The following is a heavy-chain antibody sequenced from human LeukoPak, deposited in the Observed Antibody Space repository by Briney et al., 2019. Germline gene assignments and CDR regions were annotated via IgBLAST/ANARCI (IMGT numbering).Heavy chain of an antibody. Sequence: GGSLRLSCAASGFTFSSYGMHWVRQAPGKGLEWVAFIRYDGSNKYYADSVKGRFTISRDNSKNTLYLQMNSLRSEDTAIYYCARDNSVGDNAWWFDPWGQGTLVTVSS. CDR3: ARDNSVGDNAWWFDP. D-gene: IGHD1-26*01. CDR1: GFTFSSYG. V-gene: IGHV3-30*02. J-gene: IGHJ5*02. CDR2: IRYDGSNK.